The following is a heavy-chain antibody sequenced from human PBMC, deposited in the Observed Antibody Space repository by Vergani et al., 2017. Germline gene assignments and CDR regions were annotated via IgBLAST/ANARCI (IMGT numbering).Heavy chain of an antibody. V-gene: IGHV4-39*07. D-gene: IGHD4-11*01. CDR3: ARDLETTVDY. J-gene: IGHJ4*02. CDR1: GGSISSSSYY. CDR2: IYYSGST. Sequence: QLQLQESGPGLVKPSETLSLTCTVSGGSISSSSYYWGWIRQPPGKGLEWIGSIYYSGSTYYNPSLKSRVTISVATSKNQFSLKLSSVTAADTAVYYCARDLETTVDYWGQGTLVTVSS.